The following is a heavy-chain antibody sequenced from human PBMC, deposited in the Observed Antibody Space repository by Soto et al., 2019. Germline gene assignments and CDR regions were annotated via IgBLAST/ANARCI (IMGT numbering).Heavy chain of an antibody. CDR3: ARVMFPHYPSMVLGAFDI. D-gene: IGHD3-10*01. J-gene: IGHJ3*02. CDR2: ISAYNGNT. V-gene: IGHV1-18*01. CDR1: GYTFTSYG. Sequence: QVQLVQSGAEVKKPGASVKVSCKASGYTFTSYGISWVRQAPGQGLEWMGWISAYNGNTNYAQKLQGRVTMTTDTSTRTAYMELRSLRSDDTAVYYCARVMFPHYPSMVLGAFDIWGQGTMVTVSS.